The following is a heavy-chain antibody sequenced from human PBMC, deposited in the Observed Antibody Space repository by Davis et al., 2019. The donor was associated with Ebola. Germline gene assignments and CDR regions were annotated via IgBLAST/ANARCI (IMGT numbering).Heavy chain of an antibody. D-gene: IGHD3-22*01. Sequence: GGSLRLSCKGSGYSFTSYWIGWVRQMPGKGLEWMGIIYPGDSDTRYSPSFQGQVTISADKSISTAYLQWSSLKASDTAIYYCARHPQYYYDSSGYYKYYYYGMDVWGQGTTVTVSS. CDR3: ARHPQYYYDSSGYYKYYYYGMDV. CDR2: IYPGDSDT. V-gene: IGHV5-51*01. CDR1: GYSFTSYW. J-gene: IGHJ6*02.